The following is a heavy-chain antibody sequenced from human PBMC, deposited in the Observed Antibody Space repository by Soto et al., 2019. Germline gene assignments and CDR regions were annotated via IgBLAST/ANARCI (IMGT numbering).Heavy chain of an antibody. CDR2: ISYDGSNK. J-gene: IGHJ6*02. V-gene: IGHV3-30-3*01. Sequence: HPGGSLRLSCAASGFTFSSYAMHWVRQAPGKGLEWVAVISYDGSNKYYADSVKGRFTISRDNSKNTLYLQMNSLRAEDTAVYYCARDLIPTIGFDYGMDVWGQGTTVTVSS. D-gene: IGHD2-8*01. CDR1: GFTFSSYA. CDR3: ARDLIPTIGFDYGMDV.